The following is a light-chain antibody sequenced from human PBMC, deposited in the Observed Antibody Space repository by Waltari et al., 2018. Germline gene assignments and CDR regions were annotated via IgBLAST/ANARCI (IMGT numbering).Light chain of an antibody. CDR1: SSAVRGYNS. J-gene: IGLJ2*01. CDR3: SSYTSSLV. V-gene: IGLV2-14*03. Sequence: QSDLTQHASVSGPPGQSITIYCTGTSSAVRGYNSVSWFQHHPGKAPKLIISDVSNRPSGFSNRFSGSKSGNTASLTISGLQAEDDADYYCSSYTSSLVFGGGTKLTVL. CDR2: DVS.